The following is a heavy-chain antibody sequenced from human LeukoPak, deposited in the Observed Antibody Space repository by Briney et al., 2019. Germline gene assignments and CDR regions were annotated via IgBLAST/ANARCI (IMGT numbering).Heavy chain of an antibody. Sequence: GGSLILSCAASGFTFSSYSMTWVRQAPGKGLEWVSSISSSSSYIYYADSVKGRFTISRDNAKNSLYLQMNSLRAEDTAVHYCARDFGGYCSSSNCYLGWLDYWGQGTLVTVSS. CDR1: GFTFSSYS. D-gene: IGHD2-2*01. V-gene: IGHV3-21*03. J-gene: IGHJ4*02. CDR2: ISSSSSYI. CDR3: ARDFGGYCSSSNCYLGWLDY.